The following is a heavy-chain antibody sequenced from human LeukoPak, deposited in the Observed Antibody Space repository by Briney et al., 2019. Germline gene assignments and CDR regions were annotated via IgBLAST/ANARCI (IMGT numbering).Heavy chain of an antibody. CDR3: ARVLPYSSGWGVDY. D-gene: IGHD6-19*01. CDR2: IYYSGST. J-gene: IGHJ4*02. CDR1: GGSIRSYY. V-gene: IGHV4-59*01. Sequence: KPSETLSLTCTVSGGSIRSYYWSWIRQPPGKGLEWIGYIYYSGSTNYNPSLKSRVTISVDTSKNQFSLNLSSVTAADTAVCYCARVLPYSSGWGVDYWGQGTLVTVSS.